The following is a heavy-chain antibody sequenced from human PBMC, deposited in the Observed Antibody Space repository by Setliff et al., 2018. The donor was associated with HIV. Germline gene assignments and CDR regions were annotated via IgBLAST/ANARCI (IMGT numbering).Heavy chain of an antibody. Sequence: PGESLKISCKGSGYTFPHSWIGWVRQMPGKGLGWMGIIYLSDSDTRYSPSFQGQVTNSADKSISTAYLQWSSLKASDTATYYCATSPGTYSSSSASYFDYWGQGTQVTVSS. CDR1: GYTFPHSW. CDR2: IYLSDSDT. V-gene: IGHV5-51*01. CDR3: ATSPGTYSSSSASYFDY. J-gene: IGHJ4*02. D-gene: IGHD6-6*01.